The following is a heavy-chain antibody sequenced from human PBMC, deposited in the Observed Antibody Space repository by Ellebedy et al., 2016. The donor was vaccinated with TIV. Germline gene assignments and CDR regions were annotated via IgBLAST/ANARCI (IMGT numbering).Heavy chain of an antibody. D-gene: IGHD2-15*01. CDR2: IYYSGST. CDR3: ARQTYCSAGSCYAASFYYYHMDV. J-gene: IGHJ6*02. Sequence: MPSETLSLTCTVSGGSIFSSSYYWGWIRQPPGKGLEWVGSIYYSGSTYSYNPSLKSRVSISVDTAKNQFSLKVSAVTTADTAVYYWARQTYCSAGSCYAASFYYYHMDVWGQGTTVTVSS. V-gene: IGHV4-39*01. CDR1: GGSIFSSSYY.